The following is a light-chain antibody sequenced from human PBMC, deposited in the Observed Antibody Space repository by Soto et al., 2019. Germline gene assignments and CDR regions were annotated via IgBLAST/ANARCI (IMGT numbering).Light chain of an antibody. CDR2: GAS. Sequence: EIVLTQSPATLSLSPGERATLSCRASQSVSSSYLAWYQHRPGQAPRLLIYGASSRATGIPDRFSGSGSGTEFTLTISRLEPEDFAVYYCQQYGSSSWTFGQGTKVDIK. CDR1: QSVSSSY. CDR3: QQYGSSSWT. J-gene: IGKJ1*01. V-gene: IGKV3-20*01.